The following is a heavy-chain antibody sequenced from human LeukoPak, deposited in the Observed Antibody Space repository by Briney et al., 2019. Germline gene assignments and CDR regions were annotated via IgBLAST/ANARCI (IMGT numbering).Heavy chain of an antibody. CDR3: ARLGPTAVSDWFDP. V-gene: IGHV3-48*03. CDR1: GFTFSSYE. Sequence: GGSLRLSCAASGFTFSSYEMNWVRQAPGKGLEWVSYISSSGSTIYYADSVKGRFTISRDNAKNSLYLQMNSLRAEDTAVYYCARLGPTAVSDWFDPWGQGTLVTVSS. D-gene: IGHD1-26*01. CDR2: ISSSGSTI. J-gene: IGHJ5*02.